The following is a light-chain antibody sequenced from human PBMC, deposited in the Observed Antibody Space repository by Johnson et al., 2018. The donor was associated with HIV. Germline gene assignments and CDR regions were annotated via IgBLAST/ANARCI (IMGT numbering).Light chain of an antibody. CDR1: SSNIGNNY. J-gene: IGLJ1*01. Sequence: QSVLTQPPSVSAAPGQKVTISCSGRSSNIGNNYVSWYQQLPGTAPKLHIYENNKRPSGIPDRFSGSKSGTSATLGITGLQTGDEADYYCGTWDSSLSAFYVFGTGTKVTVL. CDR2: ENN. CDR3: GTWDSSLSAFYV. V-gene: IGLV1-51*02.